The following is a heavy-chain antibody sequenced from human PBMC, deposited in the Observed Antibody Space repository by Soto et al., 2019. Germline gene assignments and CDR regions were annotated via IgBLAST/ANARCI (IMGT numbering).Heavy chain of an antibody. Sequence: QVQLVESGGGVVQPGRSLRLSCAASGFTFSSYAMHWVRQAPGKGLEWVAVISYDGSNKYYADSVKGRFTISRDNSKNTLYLQMNSLRAEDTAVYYCARDTPPVKAGTFDYWGQGTLVTVSS. CDR3: ARDTPPVKAGTFDY. CDR2: ISYDGSNK. D-gene: IGHD6-13*01. V-gene: IGHV3-30-3*01. CDR1: GFTFSSYA. J-gene: IGHJ4*02.